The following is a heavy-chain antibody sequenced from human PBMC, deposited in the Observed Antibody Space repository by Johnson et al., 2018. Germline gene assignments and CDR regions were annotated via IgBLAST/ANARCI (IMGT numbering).Heavy chain of an antibody. D-gene: IGHD3-22*01. CDR3: AGSKGYYDSSGYYYGAFDI. J-gene: IGHJ3*02. CDR2: IHYSGRT. Sequence: QVQLQESGPGLVKPSETLSLTCTVSGGSISSYYWRWIRQPPGKGLEWIGYIHYSGRTNYNPSLKSRVTISVDTSKTPFSLQLSAVTAADTALYYCAGSKGYYDSSGYYYGAFDIWGQGTMVTVSS. CDR1: GGSISSYY. V-gene: IGHV4-59*01.